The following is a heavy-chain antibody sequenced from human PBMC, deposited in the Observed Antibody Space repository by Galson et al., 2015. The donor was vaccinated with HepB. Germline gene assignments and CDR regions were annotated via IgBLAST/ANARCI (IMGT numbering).Heavy chain of an antibody. J-gene: IGHJ6*02. CDR2: IWSDGTNK. D-gene: IGHD1-26*01. Sequence: SLRLSCAASGFSFSNYGMHWVRQAPGKGLEWVAVIWSDGTNKYYADSVKGRFTISRDNSKNTLYLQMNSLRAEDTAVYYCARVGATNFYYYYGMDVWGQGTTVTVSS. CDR1: GFSFSNYG. CDR3: ARVGATNFYYYYGMDV. V-gene: IGHV3-33*01.